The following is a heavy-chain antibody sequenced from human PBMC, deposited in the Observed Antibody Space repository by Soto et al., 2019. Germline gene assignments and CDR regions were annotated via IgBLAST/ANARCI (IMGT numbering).Heavy chain of an antibody. V-gene: IGHV1-46*03. CDR3: ARDVCSGGSCYSWSYMDV. Sequence: ASVKVSCKASGYTFTSYYMHWVRQAPGQGLEWMGIINPSGGSTSYAQKFRGRVTMTRDTSTSTVYMGLSSLRSEDTAVYYCARDVCSGGSCYSWSYMDVWGKGTTVTVSS. CDR2: INPSGGST. J-gene: IGHJ6*03. CDR1: GYTFTSYY. D-gene: IGHD2-15*01.